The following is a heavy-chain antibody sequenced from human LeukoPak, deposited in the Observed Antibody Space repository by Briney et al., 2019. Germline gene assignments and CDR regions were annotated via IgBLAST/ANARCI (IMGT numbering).Heavy chain of an antibody. J-gene: IGHJ5*02. D-gene: IGHD2-2*01. CDR2: IIPIFGTA. V-gene: IGHV1-69*13. CDR3: ASSYCSSTSCPIGLDP. Sequence: ASVKVSCKASGGTFSSYAISWVRQAPGQGLEWMGGIIPIFGTANYAQKFQGRVTITADESTSTAYMELSSLRSEDTAVYYCASSYCSSTSCPIGLDPWGQGTLVTVSS. CDR1: GGTFSSYA.